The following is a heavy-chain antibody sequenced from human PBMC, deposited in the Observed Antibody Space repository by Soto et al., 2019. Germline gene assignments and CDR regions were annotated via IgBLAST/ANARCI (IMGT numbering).Heavy chain of an antibody. J-gene: IGHJ4*02. CDR2: ISSSTSHT. D-gene: IGHD6-13*01. CDR1: GFTFSDYY. Sequence: PGGSLRLSCAVSGFTFSDYYMTWIRQAPGKGLEWVSYISSSTSHTNYADSLKGRFTISRDNAKNSLFLQMNSLRAEDTAVYYCARGRGAAADYFDFWGQGTLVTVSS. V-gene: IGHV3-11*05. CDR3: ARGRGAAADYFDF.